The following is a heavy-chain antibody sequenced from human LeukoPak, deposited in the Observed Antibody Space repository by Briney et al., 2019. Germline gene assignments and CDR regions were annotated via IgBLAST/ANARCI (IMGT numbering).Heavy chain of an antibody. V-gene: IGHV4-4*07. J-gene: IGHJ6*03. Sequence: PSETLSLTCTVSGGSISSYYRSWIRQPAGKGLEWIGRIYTSGSTNYNPSLKSRVTMSVDTSKNQFSLKLSSVTAADTAVYYCARDWSVQTYYYMDVWGKGTTVTVSS. D-gene: IGHD1-1*01. CDR1: GGSISSYY. CDR3: ARDWSVQTYYYMDV. CDR2: IYTSGST.